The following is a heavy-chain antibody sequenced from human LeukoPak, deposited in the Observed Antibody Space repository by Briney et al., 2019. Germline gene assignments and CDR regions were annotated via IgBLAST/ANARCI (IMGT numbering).Heavy chain of an antibody. CDR2: TYYRTKWYN. V-gene: IGHV6-1*01. CDR1: GDNVSSKTGA. CDR3: ARAPDFHTRGFDY. D-gene: IGHD3-3*01. Sequence: SQTLSLTCVISGDNVSSKTGAWHWIRQSPSRGLEGLGRTYYRTKWYNEYGVSVKSRITINPDTSENQVSLQLTSVTPEDTAVYYCARAPDFHTRGFDYWGQGTPVTVSS. J-gene: IGHJ4*02.